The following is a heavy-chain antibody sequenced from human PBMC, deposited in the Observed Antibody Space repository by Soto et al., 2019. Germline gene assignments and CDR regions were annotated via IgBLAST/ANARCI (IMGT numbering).Heavy chain of an antibody. Sequence: SDTLSVTCTVSGDSVSGGYYWSWVRQRPRKGLEWIGYVSPIGTPYYSPSLNSRVSISIDTSKNQLSLEVRSVTAADTAVYYCARDRGSYGMDVWGQGTTVTVSS. CDR1: GDSVSGGYY. CDR2: VSPIGTP. J-gene: IGHJ6*02. CDR3: ARDRGSYGMDV. V-gene: IGHV4-31*03.